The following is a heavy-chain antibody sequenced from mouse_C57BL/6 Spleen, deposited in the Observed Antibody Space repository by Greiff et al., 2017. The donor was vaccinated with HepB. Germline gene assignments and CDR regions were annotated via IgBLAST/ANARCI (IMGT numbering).Heavy chain of an antibody. CDR3: ARQGSRGGFDY. CDR1: GFTFSSYG. Sequence: DVQLVESGGDLVKPGGSLKLSCAASGFTFSSYGMSWVRQTPDKRLEWVATISSGGSYTYYPDSVKGRFTISRDNAKNTLYLQMSSLKSEDTAMYYCARQGSRGGFDYWGQGTTLTVSS. D-gene: IGHD3-1*01. J-gene: IGHJ2*01. V-gene: IGHV5-6*01. CDR2: ISSGGSYT.